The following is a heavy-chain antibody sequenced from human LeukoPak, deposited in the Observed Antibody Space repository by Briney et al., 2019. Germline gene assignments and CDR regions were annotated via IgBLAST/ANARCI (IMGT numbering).Heavy chain of an antibody. V-gene: IGHV4-59*12. J-gene: IGHJ3*02. CDR2: IYYSGST. Sequence: SETLSLTCTVSGDSISSYCWSWIRQPPGEGLEWIGYIYYSGSTNYNPSLKSRVAISIDTSNNQFSLKLTSVTAADTAVYYCARPNMVRGVRAFDIWGQGTMVTVSS. CDR1: GDSISSYC. CDR3: ARPNMVRGVRAFDI. D-gene: IGHD3-10*01.